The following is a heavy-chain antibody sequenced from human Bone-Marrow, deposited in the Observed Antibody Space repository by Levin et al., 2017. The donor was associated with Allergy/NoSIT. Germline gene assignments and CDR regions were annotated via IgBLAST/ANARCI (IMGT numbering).Heavy chain of an antibody. CDR1: GFTFSNYA. Sequence: PGGSLRLSCEVSGFTFSNYAMSWVRQAPGKGLEWVSAISGSADSTYYADSVKGRFTISRDNSKNTLYLQMSSLRAEDTAVYYCAKDHLGDTYYKDRSGYYYGMYYFDHWGQGTLVTVSS. CDR2: ISGSADST. D-gene: IGHD3-22*01. J-gene: IGHJ4*02. V-gene: IGHV3-23*01. CDR3: AKDHLGDTYYKDRSGYYYGMYYFDH.